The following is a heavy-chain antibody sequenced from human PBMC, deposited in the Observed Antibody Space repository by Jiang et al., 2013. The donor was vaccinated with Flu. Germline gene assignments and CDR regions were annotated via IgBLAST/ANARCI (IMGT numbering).Heavy chain of an antibody. CDR3: ASYYYDSSGYYYYYGMDV. J-gene: IGHJ6*02. V-gene: IGHV1-18*01. CDR2: ISAYNGNT. D-gene: IGHD3-22*01. Sequence: ISAYNGNTNYAQKLQGRVTMTTDTSTSTAYMELRSLRSDDTAVYYCASYYYDSSGYYYYYGMDVWGQGTTVTVSS.